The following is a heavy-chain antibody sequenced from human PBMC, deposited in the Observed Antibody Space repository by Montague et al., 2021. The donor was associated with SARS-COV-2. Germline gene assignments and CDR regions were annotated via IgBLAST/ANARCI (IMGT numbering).Heavy chain of an antibody. V-gene: IGHV2-5*02. J-gene: IGHJ5*02. CDR3: AHRREDATLITDWFDP. D-gene: IGHD3-16*01. CDR2: IYWDGDK. CDR1: GFSLSTNGVG. Sequence: PALVKPTQTLTLTCTFSGFSLSTNGVGVGWIRQPPGKALEWLALIYWDGDKRYSPSLMCRLTISRGTSKNQVVLTMTNMNPVDTATYYCAHRREDATLITDWFDPGGQGTMVTVSS.